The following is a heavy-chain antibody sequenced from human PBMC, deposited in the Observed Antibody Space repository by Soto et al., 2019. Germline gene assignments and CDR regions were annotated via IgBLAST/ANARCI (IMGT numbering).Heavy chain of an antibody. CDR2: INAGNGNT. J-gene: IGHJ6*03. Sequence: QVQLVQSGAEVKKPGDSVKVSCKASGYTFTSYAMHWVRQAPGQSLEWMGWINAGNGNTKYSQKFQGRVTITRDTSASTAYMELSSLRSEDTAVYYCARDAVAATPLYYYYYTDVWGKGTTVTVSS. CDR3: ARDAVAATPLYYYYYTDV. V-gene: IGHV1-3*01. CDR1: GYTFTSYA. D-gene: IGHD2-15*01.